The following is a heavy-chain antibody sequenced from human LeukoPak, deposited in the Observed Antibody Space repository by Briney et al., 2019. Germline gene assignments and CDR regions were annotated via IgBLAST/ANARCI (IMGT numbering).Heavy chain of an antibody. V-gene: IGHV4-61*01. D-gene: IGHD1-26*01. CDR1: GGSVSSGSYY. CDR2: IYYSGST. CDR3: ARRATTYYFDY. J-gene: IGHJ4*02. Sequence: PSETLSLTCTVSGGSVSSGSYYWSWIRQPPGKGLEWIGYIYYSGSTNYNPSLKSRVTISVDTSKNQFSLKLSSVTAADTAVYYCARRATTYYFDYWGQGTLVTVSS.